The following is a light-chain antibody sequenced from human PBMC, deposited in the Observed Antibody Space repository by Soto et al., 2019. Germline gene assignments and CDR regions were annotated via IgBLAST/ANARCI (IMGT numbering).Light chain of an antibody. CDR3: QTGGTWWV. V-gene: IGLV4-69*01. CDR1: SGHSSYA. CDR2: LNSDGSH. J-gene: IGLJ3*02. Sequence: QSVLTQSPSASASLGASVKLTCTLSSGHSSYAIAWHQQQPEKGPRYLMKLNSDGSHSKGDGIPDRFSGSSSGAERYLTISSLQSEDEADYYCQTGGTWWVFGGGTKLTVL.